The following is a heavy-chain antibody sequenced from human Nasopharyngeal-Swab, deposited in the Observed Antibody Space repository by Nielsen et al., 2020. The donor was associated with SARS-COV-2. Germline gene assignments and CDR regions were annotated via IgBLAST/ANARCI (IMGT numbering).Heavy chain of an antibody. Sequence: WVRQAPGQGLEWMGWINTNTGNPTYAQGFTGRFAFSLDTSVSTAYLQISSLKAEDTAVYYCVRPNMTTNYGMDVWGQGTTVTVS. V-gene: IGHV7-4-1*02. D-gene: IGHD2-8*01. J-gene: IGHJ6*02. CDR2: INTNTGNP. CDR3: VRPNMTTNYGMDV.